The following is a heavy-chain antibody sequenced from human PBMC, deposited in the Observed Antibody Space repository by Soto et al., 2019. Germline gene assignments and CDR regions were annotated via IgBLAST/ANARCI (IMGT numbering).Heavy chain of an antibody. D-gene: IGHD2-15*01. CDR1: GFTFSSYG. CDR2: IWYDGSNK. V-gene: IGHV3-33*01. CDR3: ARGDIVVVVAGKGDFDY. J-gene: IGHJ4*02. Sequence: GGSLRLSCAASGFTFSSYGMHWVRQAPGKGLEWVAVIWYDGSNKYYADSVKGRFTISRDNSKNTLYLQMNSLRAEDTAVYYCARGDIVVVVAGKGDFDYWGQGTLVTVSS.